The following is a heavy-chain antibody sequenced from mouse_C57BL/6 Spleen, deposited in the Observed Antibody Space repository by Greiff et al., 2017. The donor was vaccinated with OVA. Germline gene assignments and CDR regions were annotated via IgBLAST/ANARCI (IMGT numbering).Heavy chain of an antibody. D-gene: IGHD2-3*01. CDR2: INPNNGGT. J-gene: IGHJ3*01. CDR1: GYTFTDYY. V-gene: IGHV1-26*01. CDR3: ARSDGYPAWFAY. Sequence: EVQLQQSGPELVKPGASVKISCKASGYTFTDYYVNWVKQSHGKSLERIGDINPNNGGTSYNQKFKGKATLTVDKSSSTAYMELRSLTSEDSAVYYCARSDGYPAWFAYWGQGTLVTVSA.